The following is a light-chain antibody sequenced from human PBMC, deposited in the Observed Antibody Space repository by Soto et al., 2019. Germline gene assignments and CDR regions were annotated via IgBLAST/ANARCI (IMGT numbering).Light chain of an antibody. CDR2: DVT. CDR3: CSYAGSFILV. V-gene: IGLV2-11*01. CDR1: SSDVGGYNY. J-gene: IGLJ2*01. Sequence: QSALTQPRSVSGSPGQSVTISCTGTSSDVGGYNYVTWYQQHPDKAPKLMIYDVTKRPSGVPDRFSGSKSGNTASLTISGLQAEDEADYYCCSYAGSFILVFGGGTKLTVL.